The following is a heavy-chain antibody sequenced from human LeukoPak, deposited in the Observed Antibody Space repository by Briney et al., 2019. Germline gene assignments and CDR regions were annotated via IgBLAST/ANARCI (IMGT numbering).Heavy chain of an antibody. Sequence: PGGSLRLSCAASGFTFSTYAMSWVRQAPGKGLEWVSAISGSGGSTYYADPVKGRFTISRDNSKNALYLQMNSLRAEDTAVYYCAKAQPQTGTTSWFDPWGQGNPGHRLL. J-gene: IGHJ5*02. CDR3: AKAQPQTGTTSWFDP. V-gene: IGHV3-23*01. CDR1: GFTFSTYA. D-gene: IGHD1-7*01. CDR2: ISGSGGST.